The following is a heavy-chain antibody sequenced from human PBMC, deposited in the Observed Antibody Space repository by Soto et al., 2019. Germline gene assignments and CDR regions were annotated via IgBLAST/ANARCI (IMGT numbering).Heavy chain of an antibody. CDR1: GGTFSSYA. J-gene: IGHJ4*02. V-gene: IGHV1-69*13. Sequence: SVKVSCKASGGTFSSYAISWVRQAPGQGLEWMGGIIPIFGTANYAQKFQGRVTITADESTSTAYMELSSLRSEDTAVYYCARGTTIFGVEQTHFDYWGQGTLVTVFS. CDR3: ARGTTIFGVEQTHFDY. D-gene: IGHD3-3*01. CDR2: IIPIFGTA.